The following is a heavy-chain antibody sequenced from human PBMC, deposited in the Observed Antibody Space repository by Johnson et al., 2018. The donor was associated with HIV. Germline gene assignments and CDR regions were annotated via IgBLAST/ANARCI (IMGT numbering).Heavy chain of an antibody. V-gene: IGHV3-23*04. D-gene: IGHD6-13*01. CDR2: ISGSGGST. Sequence: VQLVESGGGLVQPGGSLRLSCAASGFTFSNYAMSWVRQAPGKGLEWVSAISGSGGSTYYADSVKGRFTISRDNSKNTLYLRMNSLRAEDTAVYYCAKDRDSSSWYGWDAFDIWGQGTMVTVSS. CDR1: GFTFSNYA. CDR3: AKDRDSSSWYGWDAFDI. J-gene: IGHJ3*02.